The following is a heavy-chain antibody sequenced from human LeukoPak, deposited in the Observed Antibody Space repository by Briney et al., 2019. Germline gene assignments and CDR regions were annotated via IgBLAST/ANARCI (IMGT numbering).Heavy chain of an antibody. CDR3: ARGYGSGSYDYYYYGMDV. D-gene: IGHD3-10*01. V-gene: IGHV3-21*01. CDR2: ISSSSSYI. CDR1: GFTFGSYS. J-gene: IGHJ6*02. Sequence: GGSLRLSCAASGFTFGSYSMNWVRQAPGKGLEWVSSISSSSSYIYYADSVKGRFTISRDNAKNSLYLQMNSLRAEDTAVYYCARGYGSGSYDYYYYGMDVWGQGTTVTVSS.